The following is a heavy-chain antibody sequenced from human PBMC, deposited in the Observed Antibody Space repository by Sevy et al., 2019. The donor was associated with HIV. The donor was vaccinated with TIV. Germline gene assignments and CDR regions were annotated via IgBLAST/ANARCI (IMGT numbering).Heavy chain of an antibody. J-gene: IGHJ6*02. V-gene: IGHV3-11*01. CDR2: ISGSDDSGGDDTI. Sequence: GETLKISCTASGFTLSDYYMSWIRQAPGKGLQWISYISGSDDSGGDDTIYYADSVKGRFTISRDNAKNSLYLQMSSLRADETAGYYCARDHVKDGKGGDYYYHAMDVWGRGTTVTVSS. D-gene: IGHD3-16*01. CDR1: GFTLSDYY. CDR3: ARDHVKDGKGGDYYYHAMDV.